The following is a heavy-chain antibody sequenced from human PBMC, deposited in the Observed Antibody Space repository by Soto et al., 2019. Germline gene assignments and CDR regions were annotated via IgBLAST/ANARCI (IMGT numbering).Heavy chain of an antibody. CDR1: GYTFTDYG. D-gene: IGHD6-19*01. Sequence: QVQLVQSGAEVKKPGASVKVYCKASGYTFTDYGISWVRQAPGQGLEWMGWIHTYNGNTNYAQKVQGRVTMTTDSATSTAYMELRSLRSDDTAVYYCARDAQYSSRWHPIDYWGQGTLVPVSS. CDR3: ARDAQYSSRWHPIDY. J-gene: IGHJ4*02. V-gene: IGHV1-18*01. CDR2: IHTYNGNT.